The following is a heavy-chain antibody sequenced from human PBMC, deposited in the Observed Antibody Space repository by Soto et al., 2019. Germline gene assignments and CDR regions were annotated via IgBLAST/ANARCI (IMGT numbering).Heavy chain of an antibody. Sequence: QVQLVESGGGVVQPGSSLRLSCAASGFTFSSYGMHWVRQAPGKGLEWVAVISYDGSNKYYADSVKGRFTISRDNSKNTLYLQMNSLRAEDTAVYYCAKDYYGSGSYTLDYWGQGTLVTVSS. D-gene: IGHD3-10*01. CDR3: AKDYYGSGSYTLDY. V-gene: IGHV3-30*18. J-gene: IGHJ4*02. CDR2: ISYDGSNK. CDR1: GFTFSSYG.